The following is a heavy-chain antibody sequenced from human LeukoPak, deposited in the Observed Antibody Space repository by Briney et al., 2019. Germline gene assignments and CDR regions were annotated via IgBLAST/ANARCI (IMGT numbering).Heavy chain of an antibody. J-gene: IGHJ3*02. V-gene: IGHV4-38-2*02. Sequence: SETLSLTCSVSGYSISSGYYWGWIRQPPGKGLEWIGNIYHDGNTYYNPSLKSRVSISVDTSKNQFSLRLSSVTAADTALYYCARGFPLYSGTYSDTFDTWGRGTMVTVSS. D-gene: IGHD1-26*01. CDR3: ARGFPLYSGTYSDTFDT. CDR1: GYSISSGYY. CDR2: IYHDGNT.